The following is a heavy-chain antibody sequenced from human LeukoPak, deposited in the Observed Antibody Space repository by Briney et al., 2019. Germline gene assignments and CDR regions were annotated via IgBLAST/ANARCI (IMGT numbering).Heavy chain of an antibody. Sequence: GASVKVSCKASGYTFTSYGISWVRQAPGQGLEWMGWINPNSGGTNYAQKFQGWVTMTRDTSISTAYMELSRLRSDDTAVYYCARAVSPREGLDYYGSYVRSSDIWGQGTMVTVSS. D-gene: IGHD3-10*01. CDR1: GYTFTSYG. CDR3: ARAVSPREGLDYYGSYVRSSDI. J-gene: IGHJ3*02. CDR2: INPNSGGT. V-gene: IGHV1-2*04.